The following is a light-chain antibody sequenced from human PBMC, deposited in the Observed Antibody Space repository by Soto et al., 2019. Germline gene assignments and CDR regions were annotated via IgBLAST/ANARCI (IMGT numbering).Light chain of an antibody. Sequence: DIQMTQSPSTLSASVGDRVTITCRASQSISSWLAWYQQKPGKAPKLLIYKASSLERGVRSRFSGGGSGTEFTLTISSLQPDDFATYYCQQYNRTFGQGTKVEIK. CDR1: QSISSW. CDR2: KAS. CDR3: QQYNRT. J-gene: IGKJ1*01. V-gene: IGKV1-5*03.